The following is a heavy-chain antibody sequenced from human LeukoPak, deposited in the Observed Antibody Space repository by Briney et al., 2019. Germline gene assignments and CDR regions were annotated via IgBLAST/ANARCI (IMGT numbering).Heavy chain of an antibody. D-gene: IGHD6-13*01. V-gene: IGHV1-2*02. Sequence: ASVKVSCKASGYTFTGYYMQWVRQAPGQGLEWMGWINPNSGGTNYAQKFQGRVTMTRDTSISTAYMELSRLRSDDTAVYYCARSPAEYSSSWLYYYYYYYMDVWGKGTTVTVSS. CDR3: ARSPAEYSSSWLYYYYYYYMDV. J-gene: IGHJ6*03. CDR1: GYTFTGYY. CDR2: INPNSGGT.